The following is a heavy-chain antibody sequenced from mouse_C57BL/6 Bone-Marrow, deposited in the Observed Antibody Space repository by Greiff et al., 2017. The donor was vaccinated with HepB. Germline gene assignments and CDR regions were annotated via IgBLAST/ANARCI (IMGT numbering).Heavy chain of an antibody. CDR1: GFSLTSYG. CDR3: DRNGATVAYYYAMDY. V-gene: IGHV2-2*01. Sequence: QVQLQQPGPGLVQPSQSLSITCTVSGFSLTSYGVHWVRQSPGKGLEWLGVIWSGGSTDYNAAFISRLSISKDNSKSQVFFKMNSLQADDTAIYYCDRNGATVAYYYAMDYWGQGTSVTVSS. CDR2: IWSGGST. D-gene: IGHD1-1*01. J-gene: IGHJ4*01.